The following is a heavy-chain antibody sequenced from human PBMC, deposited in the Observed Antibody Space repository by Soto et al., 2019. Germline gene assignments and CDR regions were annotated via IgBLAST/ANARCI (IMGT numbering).Heavy chain of an antibody. V-gene: IGHV1-3*01. CDR1: GYTFTSYA. Sequence: ASVKVSCKASGYTFTSYAMHWVRQAPGQRLEWMGWINAGNGNTKYSQKFQGRVTITRDTSASTAYMELSSLRSEDTAVYYCARELAYCGGDCYNWFDPWGQGTLVTVSS. CDR3: ARELAYCGGDCYNWFDP. J-gene: IGHJ5*02. D-gene: IGHD2-21*02. CDR2: INAGNGNT.